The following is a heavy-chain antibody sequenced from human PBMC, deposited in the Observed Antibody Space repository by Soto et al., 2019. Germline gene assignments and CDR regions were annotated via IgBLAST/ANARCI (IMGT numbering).Heavy chain of an antibody. Sequence: ASVKVSCKTSVYTFTSYGISWVRQAPGQGLEWMGWISAYNGNTNYAEKLQGRVTMTTDTYESTAYMELRCLRSDDTAVYYCEGGWFDEFVYYFDCWGQGTQVTVSS. CDR3: EGGWFDEFVYYFDC. CDR1: VYTFTSYG. D-gene: IGHD3-10*01. J-gene: IGHJ4*02. V-gene: IGHV1-18*01. CDR2: ISAYNGNT.